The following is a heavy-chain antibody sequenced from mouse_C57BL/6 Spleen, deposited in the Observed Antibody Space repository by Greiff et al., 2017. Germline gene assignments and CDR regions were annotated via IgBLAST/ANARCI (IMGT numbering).Heavy chain of an antibody. V-gene: IGHV1-64*01. CDR2: IHPNSGST. J-gene: IGHJ1*03. Sequence: VQRQQPGAELVKPGASVKLSCKASGYTFTSYWMHWVKQRPGQGLEWIGMIHPNSGSTNYNEKFKSKATLTVDKSSSTAYMQLSSLTSEDSAVYYCARGELGWYFDVWGTGTTVTVSS. CDR1: GYTFTSYW. CDR3: ARGELGWYFDV. D-gene: IGHD4-1*01.